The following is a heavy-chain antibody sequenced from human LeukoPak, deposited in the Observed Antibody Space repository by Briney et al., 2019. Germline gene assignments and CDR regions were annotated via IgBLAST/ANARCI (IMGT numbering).Heavy chain of an antibody. CDR3: ARVPMYYYDSSGYYWGYFDY. CDR1: GGSISSGGYS. CDR2: IYHSGST. Sequence: PSETLSLTCAVSGGSISSGGYSWSWIRQPPGKGLEWIRYIYHSGSTYYNPSLKSRVTISVDRSKNQFSLKLSSVTAADTAVYYCARVPMYYYDSSGYYWGYFDYWGQGTLVTVSS. J-gene: IGHJ4*02. V-gene: IGHV4-30-2*01. D-gene: IGHD3-22*01.